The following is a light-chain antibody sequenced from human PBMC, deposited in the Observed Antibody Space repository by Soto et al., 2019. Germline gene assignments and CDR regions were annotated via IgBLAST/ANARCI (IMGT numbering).Light chain of an antibody. CDR1: QSLLHSNGYNY. CDR2: LGS. Sequence: DIVMTQSPLSLPVTPGEPASISCRSSQSLLHSNGYNYLEWYLQKPGQSPQLLIYLGSDRASGVLDRFSGSSSGTDFTLNISRVEAEDVGVYYCLQGLSGFTFGPGTKVEIK. V-gene: IGKV2-28*01. CDR3: LQGLSGFT. J-gene: IGKJ3*01.